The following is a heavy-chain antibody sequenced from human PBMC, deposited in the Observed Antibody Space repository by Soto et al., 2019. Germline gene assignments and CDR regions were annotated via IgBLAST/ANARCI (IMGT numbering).Heavy chain of an antibody. CDR1: GYSFTSYW. Sequence: GESLKISCKGSGYSFTSYWIGWVRQMPGKGLEWMGIIYPGDSDTRYSPSFQGQVTISADKSISTAYLQWSSLKASDTAMYYCARGYCSSTSCYTPYYYYYGMDVWGQGTTVTVSS. CDR2: IYPGDSDT. D-gene: IGHD2-2*02. J-gene: IGHJ6*02. CDR3: ARGYCSSTSCYTPYYYYYGMDV. V-gene: IGHV5-51*01.